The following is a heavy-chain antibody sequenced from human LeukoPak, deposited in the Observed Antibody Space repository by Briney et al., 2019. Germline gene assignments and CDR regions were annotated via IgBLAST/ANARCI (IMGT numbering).Heavy chain of an antibody. CDR2: IYHSGST. J-gene: IGHJ4*02. CDR3: ASSDSRGYYLDH. Sequence: SETLSLTCAVSGGSISSSNWWSWVRQPPGKGLEWIGEIYHSGSTYYNPSLKSRVTISVDTSKTQFSLKLTSVTAADTAVYYCASSDSRGYYLDHWGQGTLVTVSS. CDR1: GGSISSSNW. D-gene: IGHD3-22*01. V-gene: IGHV4-4*02.